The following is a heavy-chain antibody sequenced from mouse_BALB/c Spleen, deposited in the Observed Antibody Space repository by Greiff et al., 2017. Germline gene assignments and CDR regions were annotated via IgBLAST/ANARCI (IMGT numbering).Heavy chain of an antibody. CDR1: GYTFTSYT. D-gene: IGHD2-1*01. CDR3: ARLYYGNYDWFAY. J-gene: IGHJ3*01. CDR2: INPSSGYT. Sequence: VQLVESGAELARPGASVKMSCKASGYTFTSYTMHWVKQRPGQGLEWIGYINPSSGYTNYNQKFKDKATLTADKSSSTAYMQLSSLTSEDSAVYYCARLYYGNYDWFAYWGQGTLVTVSA. V-gene: IGHV1-4*01.